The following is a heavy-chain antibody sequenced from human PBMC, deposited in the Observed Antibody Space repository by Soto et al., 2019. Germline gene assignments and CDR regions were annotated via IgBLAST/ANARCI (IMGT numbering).Heavy chain of an antibody. D-gene: IGHD3-22*01. CDR3: ARKDYYDSSGRLDY. Sequence: GGSLRLSCAASGFTFSSYAMHWVRQAPGKGLEWVAVISYDGSNKYYADSVKGRFTISRDNSKNTLYLQMNSLRAEDTAVDYCARKDYYDSSGRLDYWGQGTLVTVSS. V-gene: IGHV3-30-3*01. CDR1: GFTFSSYA. CDR2: ISYDGSNK. J-gene: IGHJ4*02.